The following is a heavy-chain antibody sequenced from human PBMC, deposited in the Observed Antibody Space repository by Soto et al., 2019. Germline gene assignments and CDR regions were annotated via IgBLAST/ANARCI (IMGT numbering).Heavy chain of an antibody. J-gene: IGHJ6*02. V-gene: IGHV1-18*04. CDR2: ISAYNGNT. CDR3: ARRGIVVVVAATSADYHYGMDV. CDR1: GYTFPSYG. Sequence: QVQLVQSGAEVKKPGASVKVSCKASGYTFPSYGISWVRQAPGQGLERMGWISAYNGNTNYAQKLQGRVTMTSDTSTSTAYMELRSLRSDDTPVYYCARRGIVVVVAATSADYHYGMDVWGQGTKVTLSS. D-gene: IGHD2-15*01.